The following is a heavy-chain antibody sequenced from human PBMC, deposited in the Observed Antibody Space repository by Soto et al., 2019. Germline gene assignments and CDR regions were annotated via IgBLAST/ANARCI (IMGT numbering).Heavy chain of an antibody. CDR3: AKGGYDSSGHSLYQFDS. J-gene: IGHJ4*02. CDR1: GLTLSSGA. CDR2: ISGGGGNT. V-gene: IGHV3-23*01. D-gene: IGHD3-22*01. Sequence: EVQLLESGGGLVQPGGSLRLSCAASGLTLSSGAMRWFRQAPGKGLEWVSTISGGGGNTYYADSVKGRFTISRDNSKSTLYLQMNSLRAEDTAVYYCAKGGYDSSGHSLYQFDSWGQGTLVTVSS.